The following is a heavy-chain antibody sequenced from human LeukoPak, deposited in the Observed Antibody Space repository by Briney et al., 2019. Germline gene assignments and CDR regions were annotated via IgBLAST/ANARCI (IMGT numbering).Heavy chain of an antibody. CDR2: MNPNSGHT. Sequence: ASVKVSCKPSGYTFISYDLNWVRQASGQGLEWMGWMNPNSGHTGYAQKFQGRVTMTRSTSISTAYMELTSLTSEGSAVYYCARSIVGVRKRNDYWGQGTLVTVSS. CDR3: ARSIVGVRKRNDY. V-gene: IGHV1-8*01. CDR1: GYTFISYD. J-gene: IGHJ4*02. D-gene: IGHD1-26*01.